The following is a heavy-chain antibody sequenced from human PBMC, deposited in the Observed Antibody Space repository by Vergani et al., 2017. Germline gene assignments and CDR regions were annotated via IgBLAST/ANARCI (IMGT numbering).Heavy chain of an antibody. J-gene: IGHJ6*02. CDR3: ARHRGSGGFFPSSYFYGMDV. Sequence: QVQLQESGPGLVKPSETLTLTCDVSDSSIMTNPYWGWFRQSPGKGLEWIGCIHHSGDTHYNSSLKSRVSISIVSSSKFSLILTSVTAADTAIYYCARHRGSGGFFPSSYFYGMDVWVHGTTVTVSS. D-gene: IGHD3-10*01. CDR2: IHHSGDT. V-gene: IGHV4-38-2*01. CDR1: DSSIMTNPY.